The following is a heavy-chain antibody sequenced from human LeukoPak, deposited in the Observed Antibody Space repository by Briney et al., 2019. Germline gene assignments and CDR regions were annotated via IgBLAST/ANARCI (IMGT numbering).Heavy chain of an antibody. CDR2: IYTSGST. Sequence: PSETLSLTCTVSGGSISSYYWSWIRQPAGKGLEWIGRIYTSGSTNYNPSLKSRVTISVDTSKNQFSLKLSSVTAADTAVYYCARGSIAAAVISRSTPLDYWGQGTLVTASS. J-gene: IGHJ4*02. CDR3: ARGSIAAAVISRSTPLDY. CDR1: GGSISSYY. V-gene: IGHV4-4*07. D-gene: IGHD6-13*01.